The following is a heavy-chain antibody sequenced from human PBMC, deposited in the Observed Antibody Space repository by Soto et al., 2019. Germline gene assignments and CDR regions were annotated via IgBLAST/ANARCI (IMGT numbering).Heavy chain of an antibody. V-gene: IGHV4-39*01. CDR3: ARQFSVYGDYGRYFDF. CDR2: IYYSGST. CDR1: GGSISSGGYY. J-gene: IGHJ4*02. D-gene: IGHD4-17*01. Sequence: SETLSLTCTVSGGSISSGGYYWSWIRQHPGKGLEWIGYIYYSGSTYYNPSLKSRVTISVDTSKNQFSLKLSSVTAADTAVYYCARQFSVYGDYGRYFDFWGQGTLVTAPQ.